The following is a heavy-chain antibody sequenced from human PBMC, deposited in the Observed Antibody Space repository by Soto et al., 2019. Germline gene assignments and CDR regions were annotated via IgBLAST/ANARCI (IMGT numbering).Heavy chain of an antibody. J-gene: IGHJ5*02. CDR3: ARLANSGSYDH. D-gene: IGHD1-26*01. CDR2: IYHTGTT. CDR1: GGSVSNGAYY. Sequence: QLQLQESGPGLVKPSETLFLTCTVSGGSVSNGAYYWGWIRQPPGKWLEWIANIYHTGTTYYNPSLRSRVNMSVDTSTNQSSLKLSSVTAADTAVYYCARLANSGSYDHWGQGTLITVSS. V-gene: IGHV4-39*01.